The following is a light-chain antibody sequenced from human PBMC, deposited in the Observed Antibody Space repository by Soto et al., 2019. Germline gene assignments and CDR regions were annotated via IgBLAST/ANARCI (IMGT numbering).Light chain of an antibody. CDR3: QQYDDWPSIT. J-gene: IGKJ5*01. V-gene: IGKV3-15*01. Sequence: EIVMTQSPATLSVSPGERATLSCRASQSVSSYSAWYQQKPGQAPRLLLYGASTRATAIPARFSGGGSGTEFTLTISSLQSEDFAVYYCQQYDDWPSITFGQGTRLEI. CDR1: QSVSSY. CDR2: GAS.